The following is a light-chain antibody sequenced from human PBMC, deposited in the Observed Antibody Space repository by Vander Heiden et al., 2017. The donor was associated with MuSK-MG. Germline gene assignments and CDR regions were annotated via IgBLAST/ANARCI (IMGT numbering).Light chain of an antibody. J-gene: IGLJ3*02. CDR2: SNN. V-gene: IGLV1-44*01. Sequence: QSVLTQPPSASGTPGQRVTIACSGSSSNIGSNTVNWYQQLPGTAPKLLIYSNNQRPSGVPDRFSGSKSGTSASLTTRGLQSEDEADYYCAASDDRLNGVVCGGGTKLTVL. CDR3: AASDDRLNGVV. CDR1: SSNIGSNT.